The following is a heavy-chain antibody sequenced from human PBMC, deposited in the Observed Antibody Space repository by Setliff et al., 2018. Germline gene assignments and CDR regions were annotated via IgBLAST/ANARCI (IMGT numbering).Heavy chain of an antibody. J-gene: IGHJ4*02. CDR3: ARAKDGYDFDYFDY. Sequence: LSLTCTVSGGSIRSSTHYWGWIRQHPGKGLEWIGYIHHTGTTFYNPSLRSRVTISVDTSKNQFSLKLTSLTAADTAVYYCARAKDGYDFDYFDYWGQGTPVTVSS. V-gene: IGHV4-31*03. CDR1: GGSIRSSTHY. CDR2: IHHTGTT. D-gene: IGHD5-12*01.